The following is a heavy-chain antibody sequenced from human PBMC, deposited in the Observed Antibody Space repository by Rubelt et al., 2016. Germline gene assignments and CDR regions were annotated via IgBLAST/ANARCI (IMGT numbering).Heavy chain of an antibody. Sequence: QVQLQESGPGLVKPSETLSLTCTVSGGSISSYYWSWIRQPPGKGLEWIGSIYYSGSTYYNPSLKIRVTISVDTSKNQFSLKLSSVTAADTAVYYCARSLYYYDSSGYFTSHFDYWGQGTLVTVSS. CDR1: GGSISSYY. V-gene: IGHV4-59*01. CDR3: ARSLYYYDSSGYFTSHFDY. J-gene: IGHJ4*02. D-gene: IGHD3-22*01. CDR2: IYYSGST.